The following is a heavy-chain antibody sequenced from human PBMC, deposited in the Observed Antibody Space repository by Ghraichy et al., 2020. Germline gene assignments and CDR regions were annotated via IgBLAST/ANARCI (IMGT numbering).Heavy chain of an antibody. CDR1: GFSISSGYF. Sequence: SETLSLTCNVSGFSISSGYFWAWIRQPPGRGLEWIGSISQSGSSSYNPPLKSRVTISVDTSKNTFSRNLTSVTAADAAFYYCARGLGYGASSNWFDPWGQGTLVTVSS. V-gene: IGHV4-38-2*02. D-gene: IGHD4/OR15-4a*01. CDR3: ARGLGYGASSNWFDP. CDR2: ISQSGSS. J-gene: IGHJ5*02.